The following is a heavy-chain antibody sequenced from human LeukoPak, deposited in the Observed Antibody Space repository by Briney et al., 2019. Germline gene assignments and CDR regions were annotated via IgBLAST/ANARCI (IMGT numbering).Heavy chain of an antibody. CDR3: ARDRGLGYCSSTSCYTVDY. V-gene: IGHV4-39*07. CDR1: GGSISSSSYY. J-gene: IGHJ4*02. CDR2: IYHSGST. D-gene: IGHD2-2*02. Sequence: PSETLSLTCTVSGGSISSSSYYWGWIRQPPGKGLEWIGYIYHSGSTYYNPSLKSRVTISVDRPKNQFSLKLSSVTAADTAVYYCARDRGLGYCSSTSCYTVDYWGQGTLVTVSS.